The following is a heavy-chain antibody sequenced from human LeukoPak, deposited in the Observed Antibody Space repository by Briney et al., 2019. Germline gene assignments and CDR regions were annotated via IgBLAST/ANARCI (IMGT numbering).Heavy chain of an antibody. CDR3: ARDRYGAHYYYYCLDV. V-gene: IGHV1-46*01. CDR1: GYTLTSHY. Sequence: GASVKVSCKASGYTLTSHYMHWVRQAPGQGPEWMGIINPSGGRATYAQKFQGRVNMTTDTSTSTVYMELSSLRSEDTAVYYCARDRYGAHYYYYCLDVWGKGTTVTVSS. D-gene: IGHD4-17*01. CDR2: INPSGGRA. J-gene: IGHJ6*03.